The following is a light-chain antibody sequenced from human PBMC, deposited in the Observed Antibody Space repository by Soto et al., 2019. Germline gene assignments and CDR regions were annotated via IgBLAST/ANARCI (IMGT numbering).Light chain of an antibody. CDR1: QTISSW. V-gene: IGKV1-5*03. J-gene: IGKJ1*01. CDR2: KAS. CDR3: QQYNSYSEA. Sequence: DIQMTQSPSTLSGSVGDRVTISCLASQTISSWLAWYQQKPGKAPKLLIYKASTLKSGVPSRFSGSGSGTEFTLTISSLQPDDFETYYCQQYNSYSEAFGQGTKVDIK.